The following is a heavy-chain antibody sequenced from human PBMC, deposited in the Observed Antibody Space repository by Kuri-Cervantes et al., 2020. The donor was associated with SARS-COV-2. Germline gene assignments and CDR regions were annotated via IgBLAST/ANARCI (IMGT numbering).Heavy chain of an antibody. D-gene: IGHD2-2*01. CDR3: AREHCSSTSCYGLDY. CDR2: ISWNGGSI. V-gene: IGHV3-9*01. J-gene: IGHJ4*02. Sequence: GGSLRLSCAASGFTFDDYAMHWVRQAPGKGLEWVSGISWNGGSIGYADSVKGRFTISRDNAKNSLYLQMNSLRAEDTAVYYCAREHCSSTSCYGLDYWGQGTLVTVSS. CDR1: GFTFDDYA.